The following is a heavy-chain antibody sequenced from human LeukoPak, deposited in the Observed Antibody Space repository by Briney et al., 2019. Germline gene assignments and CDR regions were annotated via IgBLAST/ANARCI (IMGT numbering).Heavy chain of an antibody. Sequence: GESLKISCQGSGYRFSMSWIAWVRQMPGKGLEWMGIVLPGDSDTRYRPSFRGQGTISADTSINTAYVQRSSLKASDTAMYYSATLRGDAALIAGSDAFDFWGQGTMVTVSS. CDR3: ATLRGDAALIAGSDAFDF. V-gene: IGHV5-51*01. D-gene: IGHD5-18*01. J-gene: IGHJ3*01. CDR2: VLPGDSDT. CDR1: GYRFSMSW.